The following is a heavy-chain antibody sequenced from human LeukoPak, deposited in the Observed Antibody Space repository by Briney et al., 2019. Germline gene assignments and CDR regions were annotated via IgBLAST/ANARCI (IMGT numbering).Heavy chain of an antibody. Sequence: GGSLRLSCEASGFSFSTYAMNWVRQAPGKGLEWVSHISSGSATTFYADSVKGRFTISRDNAKNSLYLQMNSLRAEDTAVYYCARDLITMVRGAIKAFDYWGQGTLVTVSS. D-gene: IGHD3-10*01. CDR2: ISSGSATT. V-gene: IGHV3-48*04. CDR3: ARDLITMVRGAIKAFDY. CDR1: GFSFSTYA. J-gene: IGHJ4*02.